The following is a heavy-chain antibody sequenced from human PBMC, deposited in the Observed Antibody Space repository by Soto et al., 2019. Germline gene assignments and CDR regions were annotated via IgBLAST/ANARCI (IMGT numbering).Heavy chain of an antibody. V-gene: IGHV3-33*01. J-gene: IGHJ2*01. Sequence: QVPLVESGGGVVQPGRSLRLSCAASGFTFSSYGMHWVRQAPGKGLEWVAVIWYDGSNKYYADSVKGRFTISRDNSXNXXYLKMNSRRAEDTAVYYCARVADIVATLFDWYFDLWGRGTLVTVSS. CDR1: GFTFSSYG. D-gene: IGHD5-12*01. CDR3: ARVADIVATLFDWYFDL. CDR2: IWYDGSNK.